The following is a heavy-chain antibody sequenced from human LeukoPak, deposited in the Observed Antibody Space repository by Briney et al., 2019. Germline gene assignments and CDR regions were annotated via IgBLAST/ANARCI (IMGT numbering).Heavy chain of an antibody. V-gene: IGHV4-34*01. Sequence: PSETLSLTCAVYGGSFSGYYWSWIRQPPGKGLEWIGEINHSGSTNYNPSLKNRVTISVDTTKNQFSLKLSSVPAADTAVYYCARGRKYPNYYDSSGYYPHWGQGTLVTVSS. J-gene: IGHJ4*02. CDR1: GGSFSGYY. D-gene: IGHD3-22*01. CDR3: ARGRKYPNYYDSSGYYPH. CDR2: INHSGST.